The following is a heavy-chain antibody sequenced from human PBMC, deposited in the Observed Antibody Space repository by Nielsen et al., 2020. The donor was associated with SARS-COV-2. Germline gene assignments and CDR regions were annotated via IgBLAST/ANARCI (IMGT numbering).Heavy chain of an antibody. CDR3: AKDQEEDDYVWGSYRSPFDY. CDR2: ISGSGGST. V-gene: IGHV3-23*01. D-gene: IGHD3-16*02. Sequence: GESLKISCAASGFTFSSYAMSWVRQAPGKGLEWVSAISGSGGSTYYADSVKGRFTISRDNSKNTLYLQMNSLRAEDTAVYYCAKDQEEDDYVWGSYRSPFDYWGQGTLVTVSS. J-gene: IGHJ4*02. CDR1: GFTFSSYA.